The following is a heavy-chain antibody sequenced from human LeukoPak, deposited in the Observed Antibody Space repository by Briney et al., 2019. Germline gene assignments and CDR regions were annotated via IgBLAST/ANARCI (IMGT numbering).Heavy chain of an antibody. D-gene: IGHD6-13*01. CDR3: AHRRGSTWRLNSWFDP. Sequence: SAPTLVSTTQTLTLTCTFSGFSRSTSGEGVDWIRQPPGRALEWFALISWDDAKRYTPSLNSRLTITKDTSKSQMVLTMTNMDPVDTATYYCAHRRGSTWRLNSWFDPWGQGTRVTVSS. CDR2: ISWDDAK. CDR1: GFSRSTSGEG. V-gene: IGHV2-5*02. J-gene: IGHJ5*02.